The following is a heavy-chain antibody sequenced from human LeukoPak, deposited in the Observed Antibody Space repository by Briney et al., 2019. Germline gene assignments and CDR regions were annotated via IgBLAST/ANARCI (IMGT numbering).Heavy chain of an antibody. CDR3: ARAGIIYDSRDDAFDI. CDR1: GYTFTSYG. D-gene: IGHD3-22*01. J-gene: IGHJ3*02. V-gene: IGHV1-18*01. Sequence: ASVKVSCKASGYTFTSYGISWVRQAPGQGLEWMGWISAYNGNTNYAQKLQGRVTMTTDTSTSTAYMELRSLRSDDTAVYYCARAGIIYDSRDDAFDIWGQGTMVTVSS. CDR2: ISAYNGNT.